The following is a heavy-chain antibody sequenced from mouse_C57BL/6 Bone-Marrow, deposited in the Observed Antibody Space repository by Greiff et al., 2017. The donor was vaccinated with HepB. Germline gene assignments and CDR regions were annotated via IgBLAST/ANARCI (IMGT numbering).Heavy chain of an antibody. D-gene: IGHD2-3*01. Sequence: VQLKQSGAELVRPGASVKLSCKASGYTFTDYYINWVKQRPGQGLEWIARIYPGSGNTYYNEKFKGKATLTAEKSSSTAYMQLSSLTSEDSAVYFCATGRWLLLDYWGQGTTLTVSS. J-gene: IGHJ2*01. CDR2: IYPGSGNT. CDR1: GYTFTDYY. V-gene: IGHV1-76*01. CDR3: ATGRWLLLDY.